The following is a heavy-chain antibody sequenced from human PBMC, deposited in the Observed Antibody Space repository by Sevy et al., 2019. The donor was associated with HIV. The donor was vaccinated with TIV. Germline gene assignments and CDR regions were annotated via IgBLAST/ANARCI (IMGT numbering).Heavy chain of an antibody. Sequence: GGSLRLSCAASGFTFSSYAMHWVRQAPGKGLEWAAVISYDGSNKYYADSVKGRFTISRDNSKNTLYLQMNTLRAEDTAVYYCAKDRVSGTYYTGDFDYWGQGTLVTVSS. D-gene: IGHD3-10*01. CDR2: ISYDGSNK. J-gene: IGHJ4*02. V-gene: IGHV3-30*04. CDR1: GFTFSSYA. CDR3: AKDRVSGTYYTGDFDY.